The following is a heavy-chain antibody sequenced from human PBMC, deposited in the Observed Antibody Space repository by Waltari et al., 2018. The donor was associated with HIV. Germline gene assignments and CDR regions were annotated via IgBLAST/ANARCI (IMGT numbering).Heavy chain of an antibody. CDR3: ARDQRSMASFDY. D-gene: IGHD3-10*01. Sequence: EVQLVESGGGLVQPGGSLRLSCAASGLTFSNYWMTWVRQTPGEGLEWVANIKQDGSERYYVDSVKGRFTISRDNAKNSLYLQMNSLTAEDTAVYYCARDQRSMASFDYWGQGTLVTVSS. V-gene: IGHV3-7*01. CDR1: GLTFSNYW. J-gene: IGHJ4*02. CDR2: IKQDGSER.